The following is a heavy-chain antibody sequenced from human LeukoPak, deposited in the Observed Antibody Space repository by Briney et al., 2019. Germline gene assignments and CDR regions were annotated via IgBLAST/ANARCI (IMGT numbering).Heavy chain of an antibody. J-gene: IGHJ1*01. D-gene: IGHD3-22*01. CDR3: AKDSDFDTTGYYPEYFQH. CDR2: ISGTDSTT. V-gene: IGHV3-23*01. Sequence: GGSLRLSCAASGFSFSSFGMSWVRQAPGKGLEWVSTISGTDSTTYYADSVKGRFTISRDNSKNTLYLQMNSLRAEDTAVYYCAKDSDFDTTGYYPEYFQHWGQGTLVTVSS. CDR1: GFSFSSFG.